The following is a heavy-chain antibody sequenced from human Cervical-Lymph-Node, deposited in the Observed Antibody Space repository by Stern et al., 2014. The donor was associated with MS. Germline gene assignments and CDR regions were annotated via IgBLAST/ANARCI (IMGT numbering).Heavy chain of an antibody. J-gene: IGHJ5*02. CDR1: GYSFTSYW. V-gene: IGHV5-51*03. CDR2: IDPGDSDV. D-gene: IGHD6-13*01. CDR3: ARTRYSSSWYTFDP. Sequence: VQLVESGAEVKKPGESLKISCTGSGYSFTSYWIAWVRHMPGKGLEWMGIIDPGDSDVRYSPSFQGQVSISADKSISAAYLQWSSLKASDTAMYYCARTRYSSSWYTFDPWGQGTLVTVSS.